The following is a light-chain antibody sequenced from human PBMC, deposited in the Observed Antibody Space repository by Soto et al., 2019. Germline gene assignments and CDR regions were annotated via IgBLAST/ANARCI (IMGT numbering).Light chain of an antibody. J-gene: IGKJ2*01. V-gene: IGKV3-20*01. CDR2: GAS. Sequence: EIVLTQSPGTLSLSPGERATLSCRASQSVNSRFLAWYQQKPGQAPGLLMYGASTRATGIPDRFSGSGSGADFTLTISRLEPEDFAVYYCQQYGSSPPMYTFGQGTKLELK. CDR3: QQYGSSPPMYT. CDR1: QSVNSRF.